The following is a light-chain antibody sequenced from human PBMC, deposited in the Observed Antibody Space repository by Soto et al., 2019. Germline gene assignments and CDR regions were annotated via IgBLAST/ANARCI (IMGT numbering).Light chain of an antibody. J-gene: IGLJ1*01. V-gene: IGLV2-14*03. CDR2: DVS. Sequence: QSVLTQPASVSGSPGQSITISCTGTSSDDEAYNYVSWYQHHPGRVPRLMIFDVSNRPSGVSNRFSGSKSGNTASLTISGLHSEDEADYYCCSYSRSSPYVFGAGTKVTVL. CDR3: CSYSRSSPYV. CDR1: SSDDEAYNY.